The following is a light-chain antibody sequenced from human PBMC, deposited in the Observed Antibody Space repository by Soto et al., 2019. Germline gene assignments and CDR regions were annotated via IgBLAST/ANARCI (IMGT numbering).Light chain of an antibody. V-gene: IGLV3-1*01. Sequence: SYELTQPPSVSVSPGQTASITCSGDKLGDKYSCWYQQKPGQSPVLVIYQDSKRPSGIPERFSGSNSGNTATLTISGTQAMDEADYYCQAWDRSSLVVFGGGTKVTVL. CDR1: KLGDKY. J-gene: IGLJ2*01. CDR3: QAWDRSSLVV. CDR2: QDS.